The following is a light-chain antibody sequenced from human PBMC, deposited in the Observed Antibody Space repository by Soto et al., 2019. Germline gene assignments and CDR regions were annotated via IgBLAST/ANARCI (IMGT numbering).Light chain of an antibody. CDR3: QQYNFYPRT. Sequence: DIQMTQSPSTLSASVGDRVTITCRASQSISNWLAWYQQIPGKAPKLLIYKASSLESGVPSRFSGSGSGTEFTLTINSLQTDDFATFYCQQYNFYPRTFGQGTKVEIK. J-gene: IGKJ1*01. CDR1: QSISNW. V-gene: IGKV1-5*03. CDR2: KAS.